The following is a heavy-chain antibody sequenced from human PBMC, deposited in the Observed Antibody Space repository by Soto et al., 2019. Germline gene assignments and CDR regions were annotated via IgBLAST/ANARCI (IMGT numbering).Heavy chain of an antibody. CDR2: IYYSGST. CDR3: ARRSRIAAPLRIDY. Sequence: SETLSLTCTVSGGSISSSSYYWGWIRQPPGKGLEWIGSIYYSGSTYYNPSLKSRVTLSVDTSKNQFSLKLSSVTAADTAVYYCARRSRIAAPLRIDYWGQGTLVTVSS. J-gene: IGHJ4*02. V-gene: IGHV4-39*01. CDR1: GGSISSSSYY. D-gene: IGHD6-6*01.